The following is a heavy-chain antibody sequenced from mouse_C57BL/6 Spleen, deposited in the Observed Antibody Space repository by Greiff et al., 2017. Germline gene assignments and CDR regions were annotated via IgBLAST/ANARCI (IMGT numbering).Heavy chain of an antibody. J-gene: IGHJ3*01. Sequence: QVTLKVCGPGILQSSQTLSLTCSFSGFSLSTSGMGVSWIRQPSGKGLEWLAHIYWDDDKRYNPSLKRRLTISKDTSRNQVFLKVTSVDTADTATYYCARSSYDGYYVDWFAYWGQGTLVTVSA. CDR2: IYWDDDK. CDR1: GFSLSTSGMG. D-gene: IGHD2-3*01. V-gene: IGHV8-12*01. CDR3: ARSSYDGYYVDWFAY.